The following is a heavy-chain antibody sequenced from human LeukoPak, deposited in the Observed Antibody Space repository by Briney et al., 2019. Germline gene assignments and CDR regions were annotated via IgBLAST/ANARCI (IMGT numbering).Heavy chain of an antibody. J-gene: IGHJ4*02. Sequence: ASVKVSCKASGYTFTGYYMHWVRQAPGQGLEWMGWINPNSGGTNYAQKFQGRVTMTRDTSISTAYMELSSLRSEDTAVYYCARSPGAMVTSDWGQGTLVTVSS. CDR1: GYTFTGYY. CDR2: INPNSGGT. CDR3: ARSPGAMVTSD. D-gene: IGHD5-18*01. V-gene: IGHV1-2*02.